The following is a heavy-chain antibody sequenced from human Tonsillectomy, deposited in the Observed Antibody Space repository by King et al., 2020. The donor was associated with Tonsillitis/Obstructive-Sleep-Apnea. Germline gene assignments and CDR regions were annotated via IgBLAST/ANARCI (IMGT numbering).Heavy chain of an antibody. CDR1: GFTFSSYA. V-gene: IGHV3-30*01. CDR3: ARHSRYWGSYRYPDGWFDP. J-gene: IGHJ5*02. Sequence: VQLVESGGGVVQPGRSLRLSCAASGFTFSSYAMHWVRQAPGKGLEWVAVIAYDGSNKYYADSVKGRFTISRDNSKNTLYLQMNSLRAEDTAVYYCARHSRYWGSYRYPDGWFDPWGQGTLVTVSS. D-gene: IGHD3-16*02. CDR2: IAYDGSNK.